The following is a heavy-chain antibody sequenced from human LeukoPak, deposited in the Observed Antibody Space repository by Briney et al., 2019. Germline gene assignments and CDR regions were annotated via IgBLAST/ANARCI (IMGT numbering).Heavy chain of an antibody. Sequence: GGSLRVPCAASGFTFSNYCMHWVRQIPGKGLVWVSRICPDGTVTNYAGSVKGRFTISRDNAKNMVFLQMNSLRADDTAVYYCVGDFRSADYWGQGILVTVSS. CDR2: ICPDGTVT. J-gene: IGHJ4*02. V-gene: IGHV3-74*01. CDR1: GFTFSNYC. CDR3: VGDFRSADY.